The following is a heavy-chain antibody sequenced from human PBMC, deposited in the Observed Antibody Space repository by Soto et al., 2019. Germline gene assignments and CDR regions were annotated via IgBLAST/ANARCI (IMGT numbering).Heavy chain of an antibody. CDR1: GGSISSGVYY. CDR2: IYYSGST. V-gene: IGHV4-31*03. D-gene: IGHD1-26*01. J-gene: IGHJ4*02. CDR3: AREGGGYRFDY. Sequence: PSETLSLTCTVSGGSISSGVYYWSWIRQHPGKGLEWIGYIYYSGSTYYNPSLKSRVTISVDTSKNQFSLKLSSVTAADTAVYYCAREGGGYRFDYWGQGTLVTVSS.